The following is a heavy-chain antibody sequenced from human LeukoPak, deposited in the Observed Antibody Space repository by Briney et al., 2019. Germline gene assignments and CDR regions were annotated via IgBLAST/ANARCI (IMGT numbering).Heavy chain of an antibody. D-gene: IGHD6-13*01. Sequence: ASVKVSCKASGYTFTSYGISWVRQAPGQGLEWMGWISGYNGNTNYAQQKLQGRVTMTTDTSTSTAYMELRSLRSDDTAVYYCARAFWDSSSWYYFDYWGQGTLVTVSS. V-gene: IGHV1-18*01. CDR3: ARAFWDSSSWYYFDY. J-gene: IGHJ4*02. CDR2: ISGYNGNT. CDR1: GYTFTSYG.